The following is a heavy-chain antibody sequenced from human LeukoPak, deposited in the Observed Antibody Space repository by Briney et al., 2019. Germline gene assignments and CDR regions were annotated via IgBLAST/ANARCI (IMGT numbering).Heavy chain of an antibody. V-gene: IGHV3-21*01. CDR2: ISSSSSYI. J-gene: IGHJ4*02. CDR1: GFTFSRYS. Sequence: GGSLRLSCAASGFTFSRYSMNWVRQAPGKGLEWVSSISSSSSYIYYADSVKGRFTISRDNAKNSLYLQMNSLRAEDTAVYYCATSKKANFDYWGQGTLVTVSS. CDR3: ATSKKANFDY.